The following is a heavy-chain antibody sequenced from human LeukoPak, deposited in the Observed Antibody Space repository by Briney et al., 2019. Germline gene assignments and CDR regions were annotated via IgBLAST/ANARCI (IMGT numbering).Heavy chain of an antibody. CDR3: ARDPYSGSYSDYYYYMDV. Sequence: FYADSVKGRFTISRDNAKNSLYLQLNSLRAEDTAVYYCARDPYSGSYSDYYYYMDVWGKGTTVTVSS. D-gene: IGHD1-26*01. J-gene: IGHJ6*03. V-gene: IGHV3-21*01.